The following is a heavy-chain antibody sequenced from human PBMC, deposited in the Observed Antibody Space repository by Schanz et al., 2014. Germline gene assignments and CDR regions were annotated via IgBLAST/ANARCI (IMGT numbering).Heavy chain of an antibody. CDR2: ISANNGNT. CDR3: ASALTTWGGMDV. V-gene: IGHV1-18*04. Sequence: QVQLVQSGSEVKKPGASVKVSCKASGYTFPSYGISWVRQAPGQGLEWMGWISANNGNTNKAQKLQGRVTMTTDTSTSTAYMELRSLRSEDTAVYYCASALTTWGGMDVWGQGTTVTVSS. D-gene: IGHD4-4*01. CDR1: GYTFPSYG. J-gene: IGHJ6*02.